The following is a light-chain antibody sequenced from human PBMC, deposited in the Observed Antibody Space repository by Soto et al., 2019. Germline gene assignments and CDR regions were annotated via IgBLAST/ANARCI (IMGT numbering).Light chain of an antibody. J-gene: IGKJ4*01. Sequence: DIVMTQSPDSLTATLGYRATMNCKCSRSVLYQTNNKNHLAWYQQKPGQPPQLIIYWASTRESGVPERFSGSGSGTDFTLTISSLEAEDVAFYWCQQYFDVPFTFGGGTKVDIK. V-gene: IGKV4-1*01. CDR2: WAS. CDR3: QQYFDVPFT. CDR1: RSVLYQTNNKNH.